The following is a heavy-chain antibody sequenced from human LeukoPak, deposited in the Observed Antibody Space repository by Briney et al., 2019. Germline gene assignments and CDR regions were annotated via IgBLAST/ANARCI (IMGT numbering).Heavy chain of an antibody. D-gene: IGHD6-19*01. CDR1: GFTFSSYS. J-gene: IGHJ6*02. CDR3: ARDQYSSGWTDYYYYYGMDV. V-gene: IGHV3-21*01. CDR2: ISSSSSYI. Sequence: GGSLRLSCAASGFTFSSYSMNWVRQAPGKGLEGVSSISSSSSYIYYADSVKGRFTISRDNAKNSLYLQMNSLRAEDTAVYYCARDQYSSGWTDYYYYYGMDVWGQGTTVTVSS.